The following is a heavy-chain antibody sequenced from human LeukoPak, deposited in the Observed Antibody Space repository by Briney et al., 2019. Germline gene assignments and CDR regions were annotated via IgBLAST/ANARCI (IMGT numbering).Heavy chain of an antibody. V-gene: IGHV1-3*01. CDR2: INAGSANT. Sequence: ASVQVSCKASGYSFTSYAVHWVRQAPGQKLEWMGWINAGSANTKYSQKFQGRVTFTSDTSADTAYMELNSLRSEGTAVYYCARNGVTTPGMDAWGQGTTVSVS. J-gene: IGHJ6*02. CDR3: ARNGVTTPGMDA. D-gene: IGHD3-22*01. CDR1: GYSFTSYA.